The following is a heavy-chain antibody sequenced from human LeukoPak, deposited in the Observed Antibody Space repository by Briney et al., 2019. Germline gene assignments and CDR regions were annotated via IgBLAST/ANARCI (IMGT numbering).Heavy chain of an antibody. CDR2: ISSSGSTT. CDR3: AELGITMIGGV. V-gene: IGHV3-11*04. D-gene: IGHD3-10*02. J-gene: IGHJ6*04. CDR1: GGSFSGYY. Sequence: LSLTCAVYGGSFSGYYWSWIRQPPGKGLEWVSYISSSGSTTYYADSVKGRFTISRDNAKNSLYLQMNSLRAEDTAVYYCAELGITMIGGVWGKGTTVTISS.